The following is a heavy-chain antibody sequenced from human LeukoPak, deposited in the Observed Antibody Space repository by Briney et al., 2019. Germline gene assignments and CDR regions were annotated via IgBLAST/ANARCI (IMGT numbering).Heavy chain of an antibody. J-gene: IGHJ4*02. CDR2: ISSSSSYI. CDR1: GFTFSSYS. Sequence: GGSRRLSCAASGFTFSSYSMNWVRQAPGKGLEWVSSISSSSSYIYYADSVKGRFTISRDNAKNSLYLQMNSLRAEDTAVYYCARDQAQGDILTGYYRKNDYWGQGTLVTVSS. CDR3: ARDQAQGDILTGYYRKNDY. D-gene: IGHD3-9*01. V-gene: IGHV3-21*01.